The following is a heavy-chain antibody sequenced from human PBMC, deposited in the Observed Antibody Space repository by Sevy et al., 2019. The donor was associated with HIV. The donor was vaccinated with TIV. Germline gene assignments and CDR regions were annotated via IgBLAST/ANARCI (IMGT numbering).Heavy chain of an antibody. CDR1: GFTVSSNY. CDR3: ARDSGDYVWGSYRPTRDY. V-gene: IGHV3-66*02. D-gene: IGHD3-16*02. Sequence: GGSLRLSCAASGFTVSSNYMSWVRQAPGKGLEWVSVIYSGGSTYYADSVKGRFTISRDNSKNTLYLQMNSLRAEDTAVYYCARDSGDYVWGSYRPTRDYWGQRTLVTVSS. CDR2: IYSGGST. J-gene: IGHJ4*02.